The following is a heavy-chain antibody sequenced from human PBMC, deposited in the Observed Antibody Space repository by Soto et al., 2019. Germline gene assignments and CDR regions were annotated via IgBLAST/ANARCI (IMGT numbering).Heavy chain of an antibody. Sequence: QVQLVQSGVEVKKPGSSVRASCKASGDTFKNSVISWVRQAPGQGLEWMGGTIPLFGTTDYAQKFQGRLTITTDESTTTAYMEVSRLTSEDTAVYYCVPELDCGKLSVVWGQGTTVIVSS. CDR2: TIPLFGTT. CDR1: GDTFKNSV. D-gene: IGHD1-1*01. V-gene: IGHV1-69*01. J-gene: IGHJ6*02. CDR3: VPELDCGKLSVV.